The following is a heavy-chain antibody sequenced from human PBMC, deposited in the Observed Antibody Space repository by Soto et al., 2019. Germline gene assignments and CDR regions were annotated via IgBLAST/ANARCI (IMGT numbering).Heavy chain of an antibody. CDR1: GGSISNYY. CDR2: IYSSWST. J-gene: IGHJ4*02. V-gene: IGHV4-59*01. Sequence: QVQLQESGPGLVKPSETLSLTCTVSGGSISNYYWNWIRQSPGKGLEWIGYIYSSWSTHYNPSLQNRVTTSIDTSKNHVSLKVNSVTEADTAVYYCARDHPHSYGVYYFDYWGQGTPVTVSS. D-gene: IGHD5-18*01. CDR3: ARDHPHSYGVYYFDY.